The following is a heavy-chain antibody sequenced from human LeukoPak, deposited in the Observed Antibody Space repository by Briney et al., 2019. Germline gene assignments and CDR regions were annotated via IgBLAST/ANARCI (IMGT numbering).Heavy chain of an antibody. Sequence: PGRSLRLSCAASGFTFSSYGMHWVRQAPGKGLEWVAVIWYDGSNKYYADSVKGRFTISRDNSKNTLYLQMNSLRAEDTAVYYCARDAGRYFHWLGYWGQGTLVTVSS. CDR2: IWYDGSNK. CDR1: GFTFSSYG. J-gene: IGHJ4*02. D-gene: IGHD3-9*01. V-gene: IGHV3-33*01. CDR3: ARDAGRYFHWLGY.